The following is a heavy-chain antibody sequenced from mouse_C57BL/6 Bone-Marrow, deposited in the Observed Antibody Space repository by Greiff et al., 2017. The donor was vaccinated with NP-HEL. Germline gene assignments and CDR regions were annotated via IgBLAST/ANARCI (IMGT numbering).Heavy chain of an antibody. V-gene: IGHV1-54*01. Sequence: QVQLKESGAELVRPGTSVKVSCKASGYAFTNYLIEWVKQRPGQGLEWIGVINPGSGGTNYNEKFKGKATLTADKSSSTAYMQLSSLTSEDSAVYFCARGGIYYDYAWFAYWGQGTRVTVSA. CDR2: INPGSGGT. D-gene: IGHD2-4*01. CDR3: ARGGIYYDYAWFAY. CDR1: GYAFTNYL. J-gene: IGHJ3*01.